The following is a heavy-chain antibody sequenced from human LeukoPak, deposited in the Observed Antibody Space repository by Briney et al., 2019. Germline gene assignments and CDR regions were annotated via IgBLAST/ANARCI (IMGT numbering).Heavy chain of an antibody. CDR2: IYYSGST. Sequence: SQTLSLTCTVSGGSISSGDYYWSWIRQPPGKGLEWIGYIYYSGSTYYNPSLKSRVTISVDTSKNQFSLKLSSVTAADTAVYCCAGDPGFGDCYYFDLWGRGTLVTVSS. D-gene: IGHD2-21*02. CDR1: GGSISSGDYY. V-gene: IGHV4-30-4*01. J-gene: IGHJ2*01. CDR3: AGDPGFGDCYYFDL.